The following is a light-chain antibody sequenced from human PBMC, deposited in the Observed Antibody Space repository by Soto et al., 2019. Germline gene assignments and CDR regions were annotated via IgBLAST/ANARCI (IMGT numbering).Light chain of an antibody. CDR1: QGISTY. Sequence: DIQMTQSPSSLSASVGDRLTITCRASQGISTYLNWYQQKPGKAPKLLIYAASTLQSGVPSRFSGSGSETDFTLTISSLQPEDFATYSCQQNYSATWTFGQGTKVEI. CDR2: AAS. V-gene: IGKV1-39*01. CDR3: QQNYSATWT. J-gene: IGKJ1*01.